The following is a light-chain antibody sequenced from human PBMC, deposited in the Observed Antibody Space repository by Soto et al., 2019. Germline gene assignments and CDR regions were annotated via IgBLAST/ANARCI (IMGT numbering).Light chain of an antibody. J-gene: IGLJ1*01. CDR3: GTWDDRLDGNYV. Sequence: QSALTQPPSVSAAPGQQVTISCSGSSSNIGDNYVSWYQHLPGTAPKLVVYDNDRRPSGIPGRFSGSKSGTSATLVITGLQTGDEADYYCGTWDDRLDGNYVFGTGTKATVL. CDR1: SSNIGDNY. CDR2: DND. V-gene: IGLV1-51*01.